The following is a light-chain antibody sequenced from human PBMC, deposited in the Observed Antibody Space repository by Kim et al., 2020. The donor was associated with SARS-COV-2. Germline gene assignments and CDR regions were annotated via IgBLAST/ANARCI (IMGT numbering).Light chain of an antibody. CDR3: SSYGGNNKLV. Sequence: QSALTQTPSASGSPGQSVTISCTGTSRDVGGYNYVSWYQQHPGKAPKLMIYEVTKRPSGVPDRFSGSKSGNTASLTVSGLQAADEADYYCSSYGGNNKLVFGGGTQLTVL. V-gene: IGLV2-8*01. CDR2: EVT. J-gene: IGLJ2*01. CDR1: SRDVGGYNY.